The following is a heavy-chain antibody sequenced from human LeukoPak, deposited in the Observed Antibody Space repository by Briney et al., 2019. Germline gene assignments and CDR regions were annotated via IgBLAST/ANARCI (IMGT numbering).Heavy chain of an antibody. J-gene: IGHJ3*02. CDR3: AKTLEGTMVRGAYDAFDI. V-gene: IGHV3-30*18. CDR2: ISYDGSNK. D-gene: IGHD3-10*01. Sequence: PGGSLRLSCAASGFTFSSYGMHWVRQAPGKGLEWVAVISYDGSNKYYADSVKGRFTISRDNSKNTLYLQMNSLRAEDTAVYYCAKTLEGTMVRGAYDAFDIWGQGTMVTVSS. CDR1: GFTFSSYG.